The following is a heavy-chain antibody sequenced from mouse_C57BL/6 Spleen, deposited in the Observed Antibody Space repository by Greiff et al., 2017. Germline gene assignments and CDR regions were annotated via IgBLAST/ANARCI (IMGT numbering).Heavy chain of an antibody. CDR2: ISSGSSTT. CDR1: GFTFSDYG. J-gene: IGHJ3*01. D-gene: IGHD2-1*01. Sequence: EVNVVESGGGLVKPGGSLKLSCAASGFTFSDYGMHWVRQAPEKGLEWVAYISSGSSTTNYADTLKGRFTIPRDNAKNTLFLQMTSLRSEDTAMYYCARDGNYPFGYWGQGTLVTVAA. V-gene: IGHV5-17*01. CDR3: ARDGNYPFGY.